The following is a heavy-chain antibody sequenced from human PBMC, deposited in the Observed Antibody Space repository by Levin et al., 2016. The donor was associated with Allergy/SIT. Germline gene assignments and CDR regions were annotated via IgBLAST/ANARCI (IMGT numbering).Heavy chain of an antibody. CDR2: ISYDGSNK. CDR3: AKDKGYGYMVDY. J-gene: IGHJ4*02. V-gene: IGHV3-30*18. Sequence: VRQAPGKGLEWVAVISYDGSNKYYADSVKGRFTISRDNSKNTLYLQMNSLRAEDTAVYYCAKDKGYGYMVDYWGQGTPGHRLL. D-gene: IGHD5-18*01.